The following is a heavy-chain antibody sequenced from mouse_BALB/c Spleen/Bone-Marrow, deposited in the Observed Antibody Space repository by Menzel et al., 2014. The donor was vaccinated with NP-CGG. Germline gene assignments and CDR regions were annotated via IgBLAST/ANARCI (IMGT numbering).Heavy chain of an antibody. Sequence: EVMLVESGAELVKPGASVKLSCTASGFNIKDTYMHWVKQRPERGLEWIGRIDPANGNTKYDPKFQGKATITADTSSNTAYLQLSSLTSEDTAVYYCARIHYYGRAWFAYWGQGTLVTVSA. CDR3: ARIHYYGRAWFAY. CDR1: GFNIKDTY. D-gene: IGHD1-2*01. V-gene: IGHV14-3*02. J-gene: IGHJ3*01. CDR2: IDPANGNT.